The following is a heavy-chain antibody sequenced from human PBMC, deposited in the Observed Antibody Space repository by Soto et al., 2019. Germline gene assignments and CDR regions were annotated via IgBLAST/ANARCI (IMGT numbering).Heavy chain of an antibody. CDR1: GFSLSTSGVG. V-gene: IGHV2-5*01. J-gene: IGHJ5*02. D-gene: IGHD4-17*01. Sequence: QITLKESGPTLVKPTQTLTLTCTLAGFSLSTSGVGVGWIRQPPGKPLEWLALIFWNDDEHYSPSLRSRLTITKDTSTSQVVLTMTNMDPVDTATYYCARRMTTVTNWFDPWGQGTLVPVSS. CDR2: IFWNDDE. CDR3: ARRMTTVTNWFDP.